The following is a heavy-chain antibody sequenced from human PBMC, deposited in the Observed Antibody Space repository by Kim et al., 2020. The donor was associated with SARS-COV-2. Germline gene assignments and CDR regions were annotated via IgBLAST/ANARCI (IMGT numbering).Heavy chain of an antibody. Sequence: GGSLRLSCAASGFTFSSYAMHWVRQAPGKGLEWVAVISYDGSNKYYADSVKGRFTISRDNSKNTLYLQMNSLRAEDTAVYYCARDFGYWGQGTLVTVSS. CDR1: GFTFSSYA. CDR2: ISYDGSNK. V-gene: IGHV3-30*04. J-gene: IGHJ4*02. CDR3: ARDFGY.